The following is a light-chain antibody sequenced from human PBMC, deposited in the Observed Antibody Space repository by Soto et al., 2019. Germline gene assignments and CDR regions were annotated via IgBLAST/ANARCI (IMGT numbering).Light chain of an antibody. CDR3: QEYDTYSPA. J-gene: IGKJ1*01. CDR1: QNIDTW. V-gene: IGKV1-5*03. Sequence: DIQMTQSPSTLSASVGDRVTITCRASQNIDTWLAWYQQKPGKAPKLLIYKASSLESGVSSRFSGSGSGTEFALTISSLQPDDFATYYCQEYDTYSPAFGQGSKVEVK. CDR2: KAS.